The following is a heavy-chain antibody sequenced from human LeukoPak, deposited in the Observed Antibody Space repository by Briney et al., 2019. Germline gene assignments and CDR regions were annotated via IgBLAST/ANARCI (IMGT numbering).Heavy chain of an antibody. CDR3: ARDFKYYDSSGPNWYFDL. CDR1: GFTFSSYD. J-gene: IGHJ2*01. Sequence: GGSLRLSCAASGFTFSSYDMHWVRQATGKGLEWASAIGTAGDTYYPGSVKGRFTISRENAKNSLYLQMNSLRAGDTAVYYCARDFKYYDSSGPNWYFDLWGRGTLVTVSS. V-gene: IGHV3-13*01. CDR2: IGTAGDT. D-gene: IGHD3-22*01.